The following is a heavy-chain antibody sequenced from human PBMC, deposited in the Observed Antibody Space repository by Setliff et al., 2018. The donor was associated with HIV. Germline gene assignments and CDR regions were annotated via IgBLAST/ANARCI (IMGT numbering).Heavy chain of an antibody. CDR2: IKQDGSEK. CDR3: ARDGAVAGKADY. V-gene: IGHV3-7*01. Sequence: GGSLRLSCAASGFTFSSYVMHWVRQAPGKGLEWVANIKQDGSEKYYVDSVKGRFTISRDNAKNSLYLQMNSLRVEDTAVYYCARDGAVAGKADYWGQGTRVTVSS. CDR1: GFTFSSYV. D-gene: IGHD6-19*01. J-gene: IGHJ4*02.